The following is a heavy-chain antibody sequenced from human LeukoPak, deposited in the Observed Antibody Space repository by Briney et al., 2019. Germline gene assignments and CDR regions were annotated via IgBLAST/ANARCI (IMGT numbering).Heavy chain of an antibody. D-gene: IGHD3-10*01. Sequence: SETLSLTCTVSGGSISSGSYYWSWIRQPAGKGLEWSGRIYTSGSTNYNPSLKSRVTISVDTSKNQLSLKLSSVTAADTAVYYCARERITLDYWGQGTLVTVSS. CDR1: GGSISSGSYY. CDR3: ARERITLDY. CDR2: IYTSGST. V-gene: IGHV4-61*02. J-gene: IGHJ4*02.